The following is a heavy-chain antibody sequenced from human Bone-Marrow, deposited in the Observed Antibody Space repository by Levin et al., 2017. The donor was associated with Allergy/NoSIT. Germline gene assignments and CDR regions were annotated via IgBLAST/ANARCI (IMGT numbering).Heavy chain of an antibody. CDR3: ARDSLGHSSSWYFFDL. CDR1: GFAFGRHT. CDR2: ISSSGTYI. J-gene: IGHJ4*02. V-gene: IGHV3-21*06. D-gene: IGHD6-13*01. Sequence: GESLKISCTASGFAFGRHTMHWVRQAPGKGLEWVAPISSSGTYIFYADSLKGRFTISRDNAKNSLYLQVHSLRGDETAVYYCARDSLGHSSSWYFFDLWGQGTLVTVSS.